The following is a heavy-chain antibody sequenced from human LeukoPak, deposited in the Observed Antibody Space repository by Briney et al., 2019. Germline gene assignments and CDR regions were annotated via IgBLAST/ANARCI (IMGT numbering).Heavy chain of an antibody. CDR2: IYYSGST. CDR3: ARGPSGSSGYYGPHDAFDI. J-gene: IGHJ3*02. D-gene: IGHD3-22*01. Sequence: SETLSLTCTVSGGSISSYYRSWIRQPPGKGLEWIGYIYYSGSTNYNPSLKSRVSISVDTSKNQFSLKLSSVTAADTAVYYCARGPSGSSGYYGPHDAFDIWGQGTMVTVSS. V-gene: IGHV4-59*01. CDR1: GGSISSYY.